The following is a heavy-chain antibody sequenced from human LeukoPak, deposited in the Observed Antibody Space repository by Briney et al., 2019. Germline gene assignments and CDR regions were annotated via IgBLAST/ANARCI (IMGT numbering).Heavy chain of an antibody. CDR3: ARGHDSSSYLFY. CDR1: GFSFTTVG. Sequence: ASVKVSCKASGFSFTTVGITWVRQAPGQGLEWMDWISTYSGNTNYAQKFQGRVTMTTGTSTTTVYMELRSLRSDDAAVYYCARGHDSSSYLFYWGQGTLVTVSS. CDR2: ISTYSGNT. J-gene: IGHJ4*02. V-gene: IGHV1-18*01. D-gene: IGHD3-22*01.